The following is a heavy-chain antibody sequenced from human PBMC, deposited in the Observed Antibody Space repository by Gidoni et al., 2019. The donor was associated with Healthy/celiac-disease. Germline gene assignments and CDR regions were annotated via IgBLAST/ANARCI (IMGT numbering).Heavy chain of an antibody. CDR1: GGSISSSSYY. CDR3: ARRGGSHGVGVYY. V-gene: IGHV4-39*01. Sequence: QLQLQESGPGLVKPSETLSLTCTVSGGSISSSSYYWGWIRQPPGKGLEWIGSIYYSGSTYYNPSLKSRVTISVDTSKNQFSLKLSSVTAADTAVYYCARRGGSHGVGVYYWGQGTLVTVSS. CDR2: IYYSGST. J-gene: IGHJ4*02. D-gene: IGHD1-26*01.